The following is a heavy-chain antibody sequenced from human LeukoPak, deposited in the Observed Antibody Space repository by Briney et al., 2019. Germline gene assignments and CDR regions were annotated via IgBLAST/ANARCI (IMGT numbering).Heavy chain of an antibody. Sequence: GESLKISCKGSGYSFTSYWIGWVRQMPGKGLEWMGIIYPGDSDTRYSPSFQGQVTISADKSISTAYLQWSSLKASDTAMYYCASSTLTQDYYYYGMDVWGQGTTVTVSS. CDR3: ASSTLTQDYYYYGMDV. CDR1: GYSFTSYW. V-gene: IGHV5-51*01. D-gene: IGHD3-9*01. J-gene: IGHJ6*02. CDR2: IYPGDSDT.